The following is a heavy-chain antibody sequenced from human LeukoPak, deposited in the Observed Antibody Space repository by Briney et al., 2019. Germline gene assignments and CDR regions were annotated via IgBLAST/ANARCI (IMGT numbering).Heavy chain of an antibody. D-gene: IGHD3-10*01. CDR1: GFTFTTYW. J-gene: IGHJ4*02. Sequence: GGSLRLSCAASGFTFTTYWMGWVRQAPGKGLEWVASIKQDGSEKYYVDSVKGRFTISRDNAKNSLYLQMNSLRAEDTAIYYCARGPRGYSGSGSYSDYWGQGTLVTVSS. CDR3: ARGPRGYSGSGSYSDY. CDR2: IKQDGSEK. V-gene: IGHV3-7*01.